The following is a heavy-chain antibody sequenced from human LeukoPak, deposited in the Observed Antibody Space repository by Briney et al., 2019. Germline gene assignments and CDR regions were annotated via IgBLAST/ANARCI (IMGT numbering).Heavy chain of an antibody. J-gene: IGHJ4*02. CDR1: GGSFSGYY. CDR3: ARKGGYCSSTSCFPSRSRYFDY. CDR2: INHSGST. D-gene: IGHD2-2*01. Sequence: SSETLSLTCAVYGGSFSGYYWSWLRQPPGKGLEWIGEINHSGSTNYNPSLKSRVTISVDTSKNQFSLKLSSVTAADTAVYYCARKGGYCSSTSCFPSRSRYFDYWGQGTLVTVSS. V-gene: IGHV4-34*01.